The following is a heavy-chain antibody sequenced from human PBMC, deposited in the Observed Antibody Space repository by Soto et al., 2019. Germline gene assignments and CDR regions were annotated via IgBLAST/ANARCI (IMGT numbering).Heavy chain of an antibody. V-gene: IGHV3-30*18. CDR1: GFTFSSYG. CDR3: AKVESHSWNVDY. CDR2: ISYDGSNK. J-gene: IGHJ4*02. D-gene: IGHD1-1*01. Sequence: GGSLRLSCAASGFTFSSYGMHWVRQAPGKGLEWVAVISYDGSNKYYADSVKGRFTISRDNSKNTLYLQMNSLRAEDTAVYYCAKVESHSWNVDYWGQGTLVTVSS.